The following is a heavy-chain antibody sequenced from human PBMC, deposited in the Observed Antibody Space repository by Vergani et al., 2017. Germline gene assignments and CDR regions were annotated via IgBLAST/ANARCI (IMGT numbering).Heavy chain of an antibody. Sequence: EVQVVETGGGLVQPGGSLRLSCAASGFTVSSNYMSWVRQAPGKGLEWVSVIYSGGSTYYADSVKGRFIISRDNSKNTLYLQMNSLRAEDTAVYYCASSKAPGTFDYWSQGTLVTVSS. J-gene: IGHJ4*02. CDR1: GFTVSSNY. CDR3: ASSKAPGTFDY. V-gene: IGHV3-66*01. D-gene: IGHD2-2*01. CDR2: IYSGGST.